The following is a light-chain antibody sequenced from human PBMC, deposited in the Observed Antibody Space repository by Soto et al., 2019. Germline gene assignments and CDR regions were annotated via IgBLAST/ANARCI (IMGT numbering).Light chain of an antibody. V-gene: IGLV2-14*03. Sequence: QSVLTQPASVSGSPGQSITISCTGTSSDVGAYDYVSWYQRHPDKAPKLMIYEVSHRPSGVSNRFYGSKSVNTATLTISGLQAEDEADYYCSSYTSSSTRVFGTGTKVTVL. CDR3: SSYTSSSTRV. CDR2: EVS. J-gene: IGLJ1*01. CDR1: SSDVGAYDY.